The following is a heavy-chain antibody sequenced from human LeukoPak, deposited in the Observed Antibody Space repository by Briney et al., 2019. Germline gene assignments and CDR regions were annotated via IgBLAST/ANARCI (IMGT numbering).Heavy chain of an antibody. CDR3: ARRCSTSCYFSDY. V-gene: IGHV4-34*01. Sequence: SETLSLTCAVYGGSFSGYYWSWIRQPPGKGLGWIGEINHSGSTNYNPSLKSRVTISVDTSKNQFSLKLSSVTAADTAVYYCARRCSTSCYFSDYWGQGTLVTVSS. D-gene: IGHD2-2*01. J-gene: IGHJ4*02. CDR1: GGSFSGYY. CDR2: INHSGST.